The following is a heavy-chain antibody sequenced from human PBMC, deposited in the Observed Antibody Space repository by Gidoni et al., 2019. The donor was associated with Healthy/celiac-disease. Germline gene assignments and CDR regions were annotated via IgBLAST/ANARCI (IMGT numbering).Heavy chain of an antibody. V-gene: IGHV3-9*01. CDR2: ISWNSGSI. Sequence: EVQLVESGVGLVQPGRSLRLSCAASGSTFDDYAMHWVRQDPGKGLEWVSGISWNSGSIGYADSVKGRFTISRDNAKNALYLQMNSLRAEDTALYYCAKDMGGSYKYEAFDIWGQGTMVTVSS. CDR1: GSTFDDYA. D-gene: IGHD1-26*01. CDR3: AKDMGGSYKYEAFDI. J-gene: IGHJ3*02.